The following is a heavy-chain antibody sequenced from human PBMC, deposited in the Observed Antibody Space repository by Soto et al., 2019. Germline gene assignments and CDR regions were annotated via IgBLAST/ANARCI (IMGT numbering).Heavy chain of an antibody. CDR3: GRVIIGTSRHTDSDY. CDR1: GASISSSDYY. CDR2: IDNNGVT. Sequence: PSETLSLTCSFSGASISSSDYYWGWIRQTPGKGLEWSGNIDNNGVTYYNPSLKSRVTVSKDTSKNQFSLKVASVTAADTAIYYCGRVIIGTSRHTDSDYWGQGTQVTVSS. D-gene: IGHD2-2*01. V-gene: IGHV4-39*01. J-gene: IGHJ4*02.